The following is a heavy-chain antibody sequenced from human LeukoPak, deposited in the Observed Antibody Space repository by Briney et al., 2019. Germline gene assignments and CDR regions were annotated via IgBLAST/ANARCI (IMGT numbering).Heavy chain of an antibody. CDR1: GGSISSYY. CDR2: IYYSGST. CDR3: ARAPGYYDSSGYYYYYFDY. D-gene: IGHD3-22*01. J-gene: IGHJ4*02. V-gene: IGHV4-59*01. Sequence: SETLSLTCTVSGGSISSYYWSWIRRPPGKGLEWIGYIYYSGSTNYNPSLKSRVTISVDTSKNQFSLKLSSVTAADTAVYYCARAPGYYDSSGYYYYYFDYWGQGTLVTVSS.